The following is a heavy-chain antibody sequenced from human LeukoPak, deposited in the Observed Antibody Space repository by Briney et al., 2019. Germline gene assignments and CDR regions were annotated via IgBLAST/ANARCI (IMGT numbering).Heavy chain of an antibody. D-gene: IGHD5-18*01. CDR2: INKDGSEK. CDR3: ARDWLPLKPYHAFDL. CDR1: GFTFSSYW. J-gene: IGHJ3*01. Sequence: GGSLRLSCAASGFTFSSYWMSWVRQAPGKGLECVANINKDGSEKYYADSVKGRFTISRDNAKNSLYLQMNSLRAEDTAVYYCARDWLPLKPYHAFDLWGKGTMVTVSS. V-gene: IGHV3-7*01.